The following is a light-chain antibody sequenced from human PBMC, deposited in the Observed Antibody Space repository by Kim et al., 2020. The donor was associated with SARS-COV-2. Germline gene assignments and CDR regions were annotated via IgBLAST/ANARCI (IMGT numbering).Light chain of an antibody. J-gene: IGLJ2*01. CDR3: QAWDSTTVV. CDR1: KLGDKY. Sequence: SVSPGQTASITCSGDKLGDKYACWYQQKPGQSPVLVIYQDNKRPSGIPERFSGSNSGHTATLTISGTQAMDEADYYCQAWDSTTVVFGGGTKLTVL. V-gene: IGLV3-1*01. CDR2: QDN.